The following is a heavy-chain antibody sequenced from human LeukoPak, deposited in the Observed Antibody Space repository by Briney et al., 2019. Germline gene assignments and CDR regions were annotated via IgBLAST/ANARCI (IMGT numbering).Heavy chain of an antibody. D-gene: IGHD2-15*01. CDR3: ARGDSLYYFDF. Sequence: GASVKVSCRASGYTFTSYGINWVRQAPGQGLEWMGWISTYSGNTNFAQKFQGRVTMTTDTSTSTAYMELTSLRSDDTAVYYCARGDSLYYFDFWGQGTLVTVSS. J-gene: IGHJ4*02. CDR2: ISTYSGNT. V-gene: IGHV1-18*01. CDR1: GYTFTSYG.